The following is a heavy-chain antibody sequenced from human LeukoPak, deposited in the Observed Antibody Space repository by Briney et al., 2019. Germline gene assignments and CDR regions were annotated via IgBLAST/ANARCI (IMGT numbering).Heavy chain of an antibody. Sequence: SETLSLTCTVSGGSISSYYWSWIRRPPGKGLEWIGYIYYSGSTNYNPSLKSRVTISADTSKNQFSLKLSSVTAADTAVHYRARGQAGRDAFDIWGQGTMVTVSS. CDR3: ARGQAGRDAFDI. V-gene: IGHV4-59*01. D-gene: IGHD6-19*01. CDR2: IYYSGST. CDR1: GGSISSYY. J-gene: IGHJ3*02.